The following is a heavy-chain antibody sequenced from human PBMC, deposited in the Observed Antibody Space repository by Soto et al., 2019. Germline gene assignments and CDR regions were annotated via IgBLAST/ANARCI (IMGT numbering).Heavy chain of an antibody. CDR1: GFTFSSYG. D-gene: IGHD3-3*01. J-gene: IGHJ6*02. CDR3: AKDRNRPALIRFLEWSPPQYYYYGMDV. Sequence: GGSLRLSCAASGFTFSSYGMHWVRQAPGKGLEWVAVISYDGSNKYYADSVKGRFTISRDNSKNTLYLQMNSLRAEDTAVYYCAKDRNRPALIRFLEWSPPQYYYYGMDVWGQGTTVTVSS. CDR2: ISYDGSNK. V-gene: IGHV3-30*18.